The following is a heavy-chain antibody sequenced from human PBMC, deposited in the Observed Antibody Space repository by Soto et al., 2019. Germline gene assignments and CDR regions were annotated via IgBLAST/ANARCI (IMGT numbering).Heavy chain of an antibody. CDR1: GYTFTSYG. CDR3: ATKITMIGLGTRGGIDY. Sequence: ASVKVSCKASGYTFTSYGISWVRQAPGQGLEWMGWISAYNGNTNYAQKLQGRVTMTTDTSTSTAYMELRSLRAEDTAVYYCATKITMIGLGTRGGIDYWGQGTLVTVSS. J-gene: IGHJ4*02. CDR2: ISAYNGNT. D-gene: IGHD3-22*01. V-gene: IGHV1-18*01.